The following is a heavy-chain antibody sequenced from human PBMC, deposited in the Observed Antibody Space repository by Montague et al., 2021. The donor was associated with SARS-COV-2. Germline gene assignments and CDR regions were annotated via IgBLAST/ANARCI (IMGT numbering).Heavy chain of an antibody. Sequence: CAIPGDSVSSNRAAWNWIRQSPSRGLEWLGRTYYRSKWYNDYAVSVKSRITINPDTSKNQFSLQLNSVTPEDTAVYYCARGLWFGELLSLYYYYGMDVWGQGTTVTVSS. CDR2: TYYRSKWYN. D-gene: IGHD3-10*01. CDR1: GDSVSSNRAA. J-gene: IGHJ6*02. V-gene: IGHV6-1*01. CDR3: ARGLWFGELLSLYYYYGMDV.